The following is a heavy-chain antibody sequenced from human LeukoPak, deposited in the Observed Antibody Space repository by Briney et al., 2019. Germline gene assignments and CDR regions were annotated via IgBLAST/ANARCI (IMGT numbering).Heavy chain of an antibody. J-gene: IGHJ4*02. V-gene: IGHV3-21*01. D-gene: IGHD4-17*01. CDR2: ISSSSSYI. CDR3: ARDHMTTDDY. CDR1: GGSISSSS. Sequence: ETLSLTCTVSGGSISSSSYHWGWIRQPPGKGLEWVSSISSSSSYIYYADSVKGRFTISRDNAKNSLYLQMNSLRAEDTAVYYCARDHMTTDDYWGQGTLVTVSS.